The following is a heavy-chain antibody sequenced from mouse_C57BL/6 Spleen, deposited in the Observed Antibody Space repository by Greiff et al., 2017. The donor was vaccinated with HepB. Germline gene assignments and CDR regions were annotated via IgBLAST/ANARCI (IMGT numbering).Heavy chain of an antibody. CDR3: ARQDGTNWYFDV. CDR1: GFTFSDYY. V-gene: IGHV5-12*01. Sequence: EVQVVESGGGLVQPGGSLKLSCAASGFTFSDYYMYWVRQTPEKRLEWVAYISNGGGSTYYPDTVKGRFTISRDNAKNTLYLQMSRLKSEDTAMYYCARQDGTNWYFDVWGTGTTVTVSS. J-gene: IGHJ1*03. CDR2: ISNGGGST. D-gene: IGHD2-1*01.